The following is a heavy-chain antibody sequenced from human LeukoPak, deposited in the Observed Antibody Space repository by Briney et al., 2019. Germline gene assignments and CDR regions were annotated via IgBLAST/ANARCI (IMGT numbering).Heavy chain of an antibody. CDR1: GGTFSSYA. D-gene: IGHD6-13*01. V-gene: IGHV1-69*13. CDR2: IIPIFGTA. J-gene: IGHJ3*02. Sequence: GASVNVSCKASGGTFSSYAISWVRQAPGQGLEWMGGIIPIFGTANYAQKFQGRVTITADESTSTAYMELSSLRSEDTAVYYCARGPRIAAAGTLGVAFDIWGQGTMVTVSS. CDR3: ARGPRIAAAGTLGVAFDI.